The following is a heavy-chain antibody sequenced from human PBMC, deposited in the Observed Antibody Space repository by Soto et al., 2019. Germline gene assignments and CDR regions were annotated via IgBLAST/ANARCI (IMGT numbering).Heavy chain of an antibody. Sequence: QVQLMQSRPEVKTPGASVKLSCKASGYTFSSYVITWVRQAPGQGLEWMGWISPFNYNTNYAQKFHGRVTMTTDTSTNTAYMELRSLRSDDTAVYYCARGGRRLGWFEPWGQGTLVTVSS. J-gene: IGHJ5*02. CDR3: ARGGRRLGWFEP. D-gene: IGHD6-25*01. CDR2: ISPFNYNT. V-gene: IGHV1-18*01. CDR1: GYTFSSYV.